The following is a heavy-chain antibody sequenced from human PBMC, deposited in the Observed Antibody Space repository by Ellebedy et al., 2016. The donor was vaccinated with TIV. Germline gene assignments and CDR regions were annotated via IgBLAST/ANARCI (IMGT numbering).Heavy chain of an antibody. Sequence: SETLSLTXTVSGGSISSYYWSWIRQPPGKGLEWIGYIYYSGSTNYNPSLKSRVTISVDTSKNQFSLKLSSVTAADTAVYYCARGEYSSGPPVWYFDLWGRGTLVTVSS. CDR3: ARGEYSSGPPVWYFDL. D-gene: IGHD6-19*01. V-gene: IGHV4-59*01. CDR1: GGSISSYY. J-gene: IGHJ2*01. CDR2: IYYSGST.